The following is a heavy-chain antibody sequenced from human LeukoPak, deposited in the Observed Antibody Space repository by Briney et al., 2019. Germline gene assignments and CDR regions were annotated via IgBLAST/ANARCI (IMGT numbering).Heavy chain of an antibody. Sequence: GESLKISCKGSGYSFTNYWIAWVRQMPGQGLGWMGIIYPGDSDATYSPSFQGQVTISADKSISTAYLQWSSLKASDTAMYYCARYRKPLTHVDYWGQGTLVTVSS. CDR2: IYPGDSDA. J-gene: IGHJ4*02. CDR1: GYSFTNYW. V-gene: IGHV5-51*01. CDR3: ARYRKPLTHVDY. D-gene: IGHD3-9*01.